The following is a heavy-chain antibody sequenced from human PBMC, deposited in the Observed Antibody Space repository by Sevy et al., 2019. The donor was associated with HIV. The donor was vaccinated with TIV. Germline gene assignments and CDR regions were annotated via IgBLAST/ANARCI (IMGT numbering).Heavy chain of an antibody. J-gene: IGHJ4*02. Sequence: GGSLRLSCTGSGFTFGDYAMSWVRQAPGKGLEWVAFLKHKAYGGTLDYAASVKGRFSISRDDSKSIAHLQMNDLKTEDTAIYYFTRWKGAQSIFYYWGQGALVTVSS. CDR1: GFTFGDYA. D-gene: IGHD1-1*01. CDR2: LKHKAYGGTL. V-gene: IGHV3-49*04. CDR3: TRWKGAQSIFYY.